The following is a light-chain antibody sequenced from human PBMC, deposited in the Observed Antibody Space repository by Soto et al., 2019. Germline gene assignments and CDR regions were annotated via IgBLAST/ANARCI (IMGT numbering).Light chain of an antibody. V-gene: IGKV3-11*01. CDR2: DAS. CDR3: QQYGSSPPT. CDR1: QSISIY. J-gene: IGKJ1*01. Sequence: EIVLTQSPATLWFSPGARAALSCRASQSISIYLAWYQQKPGQAPRLLIYDASNRATGIPARFSGSGSGTDFTLTIHRLEPEDFALYYCQQYGSSPPTFGQGTKVDIK.